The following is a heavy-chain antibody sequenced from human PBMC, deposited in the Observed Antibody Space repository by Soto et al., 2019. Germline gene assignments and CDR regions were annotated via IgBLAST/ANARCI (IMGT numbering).Heavy chain of an antibody. D-gene: IGHD3-3*01. CDR2: IYYNGRT. J-gene: IGHJ4*02. CDR1: GGSISTYY. Sequence: SETLSLTCTVSGGSISTYYWSWIRQPPGKGLEWIGYIYYNGRTNYNPSLESRVTISLDTSKSQFSLKLSSVSAADTAVYYCARDGSGYDFWSGPYFFDSWGPGTLVTAPQ. V-gene: IGHV4-59*01. CDR3: ARDGSGYDFWSGPYFFDS.